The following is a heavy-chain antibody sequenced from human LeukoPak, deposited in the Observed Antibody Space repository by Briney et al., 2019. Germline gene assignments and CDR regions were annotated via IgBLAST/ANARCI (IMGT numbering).Heavy chain of an antibody. V-gene: IGHV4-34*01. Sequence: KPSETLSLTCAVYGGSFSGYYWSWIRQPPGKGLEWIGEINHSGSTNYNPSLKSRVTISVDTSKNQFSLKLSSVTAADMAVYYCARGRAPYYYYYMDVWGKGTTVTVSS. CDR1: GGSFSGYY. J-gene: IGHJ6*03. CDR3: ARGRAPYYYYYMDV. CDR2: INHSGST.